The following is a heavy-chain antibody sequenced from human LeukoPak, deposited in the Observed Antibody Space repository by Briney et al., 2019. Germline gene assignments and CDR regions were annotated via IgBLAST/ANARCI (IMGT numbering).Heavy chain of an antibody. J-gene: IGHJ4*02. CDR3: ARGRATYDFWSGQKIDY. D-gene: IGHD3-3*01. CDR1: GGSFSGYY. CDR2: INHSGST. V-gene: IGHV4-34*01. Sequence: PSETLSLTGAVYGGSFSGYYWSWIRQPPGKGLEWIGEINHSGSTNYNPSLKSRVTISVDTSKNQFSLKLSSVTAADTAVYYCARGRATYDFWSGQKIDYWGQGTLVTVSS.